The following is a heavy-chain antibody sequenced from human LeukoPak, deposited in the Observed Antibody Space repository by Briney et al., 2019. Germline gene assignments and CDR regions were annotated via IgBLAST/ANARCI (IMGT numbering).Heavy chain of an antibody. Sequence: ASVKVSCKASGYTFTNYGISWVRQAPGQGLEWMGWISAYNGNTNYAQKLQGRVTMTTDTSTSTAYMELRSLRSDDTAVYYCAREGIAARPGEYYYYMDVWGKGTTVTVSS. CDR1: GYTFTNYG. J-gene: IGHJ6*03. V-gene: IGHV1-18*01. D-gene: IGHD6-6*01. CDR3: AREGIAARPGEYYYYMDV. CDR2: ISAYNGNT.